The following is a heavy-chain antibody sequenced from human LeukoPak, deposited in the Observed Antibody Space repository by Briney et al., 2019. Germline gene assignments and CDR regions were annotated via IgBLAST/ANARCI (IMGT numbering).Heavy chain of an antibody. J-gene: IGHJ4*02. D-gene: IGHD6-19*01. V-gene: IGHV3-11*01. CDR1: GFTFSDYY. CDR2: ISSSGSTI. Sequence: PGGSLRLSCAASGFTFSDYYMSWIRQAPGKGPEWVSYISSSGSTIYYADSVKGRFTISRDNAKNSLYLQMNSLRAEDTAVYYCAREEGSGWYYFDYWGQGTLVTVSS. CDR3: AREEGSGWYYFDY.